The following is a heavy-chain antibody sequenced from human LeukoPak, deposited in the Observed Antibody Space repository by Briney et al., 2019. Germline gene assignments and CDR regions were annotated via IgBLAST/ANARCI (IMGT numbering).Heavy chain of an antibody. CDR1: GGSISSSNW. CDR3: ARGQVDARASI. CDR2: IYHSGST. Sequence: SETLSLTCAVSGGSISSSNWWSWVRQPPGKGLEWIGEIYHSGSTNYNPSLKSRVTISIDTSKNQFSLKLSSVTAADTAVYYCARGQVDARASIWGQGTMVTVSS. J-gene: IGHJ3*02. D-gene: IGHD2-15*01. V-gene: IGHV4-4*02.